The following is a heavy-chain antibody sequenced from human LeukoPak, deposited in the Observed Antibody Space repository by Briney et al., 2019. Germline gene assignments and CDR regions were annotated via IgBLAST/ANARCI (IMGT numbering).Heavy chain of an antibody. Sequence: GESLKISCKGSRYTFTTYWIAWVRQMPGKGLEWMGIIYPGDSDTRYSPSFQGQVTISADKSISTAYLQWSSLKASDTAMFYCARLGITGTTLYYFDYWGQGTLVTVSS. CDR1: RYTFTTYW. CDR3: ARLGITGTTLYYFDY. J-gene: IGHJ4*02. V-gene: IGHV5-51*01. CDR2: IYPGDSDT. D-gene: IGHD1-20*01.